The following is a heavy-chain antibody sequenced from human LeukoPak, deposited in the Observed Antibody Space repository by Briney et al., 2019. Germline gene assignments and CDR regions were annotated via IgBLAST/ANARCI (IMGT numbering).Heavy chain of an antibody. CDR2: ISGSGENT. J-gene: IGHJ3*01. CDR1: GFSFSNFA. Sequence: GGSLRLSCAASGFSFSNFATTWVRQAPGKGLDWVSRISGSGENTYYADSVKGRFSISRDNSENTLYLQMHSLRAEDTALYYCAKFREPWLVHDALDVWGLGTMVTVSS. D-gene: IGHD6-19*01. V-gene: IGHV3-23*01. CDR3: AKFREPWLVHDALDV.